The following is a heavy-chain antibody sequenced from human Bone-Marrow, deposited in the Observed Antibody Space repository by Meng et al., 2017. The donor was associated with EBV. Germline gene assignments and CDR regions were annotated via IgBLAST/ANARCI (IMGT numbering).Heavy chain of an antibody. Sequence: LLLTGAEPGLVKPSRTLSFTCTVSGGSISRSSYYGGWIRHPPGKGWEWMGSIYYSGSTYYNPSLKSRVTISVDTSKNQFSLKLSSVTAADTAVYYCARRSPLRVLDPWGQGTLVTVSS. CDR2: IYYSGST. CDR1: GGSISRSSYY. V-gene: IGHV4-39*01. J-gene: IGHJ5*02. CDR3: ARRSPLRVLDP.